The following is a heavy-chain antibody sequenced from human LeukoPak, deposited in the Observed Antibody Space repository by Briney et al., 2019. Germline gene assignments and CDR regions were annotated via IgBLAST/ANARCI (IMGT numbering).Heavy chain of an antibody. CDR3: AREYSSGWYRSNDY. CDR1: GYTFTSYA. J-gene: IGHJ4*02. CDR2: INTNTGNP. D-gene: IGHD6-19*01. Sequence: ASVKVSRKASGYTFTSYAMNWVRQAPGQGLEWMGWINTNTGNPTYAQGFTGRFVFSLDTSVSTAYLQISSLKAEDTAVYYCAREYSSGWYRSNDYWGQGTLVTVSS. V-gene: IGHV7-4-1*02.